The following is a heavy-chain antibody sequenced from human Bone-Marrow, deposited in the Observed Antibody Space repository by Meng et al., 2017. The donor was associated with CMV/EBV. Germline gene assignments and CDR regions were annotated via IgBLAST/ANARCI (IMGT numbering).Heavy chain of an antibody. CDR3: ARGLDV. CDR1: GLPFSRYA. J-gene: IGHJ6*02. V-gene: IGHV3-66*01. CDR2: IYSGGST. Sequence: GGSLRLSCAASGLPFSRYAMSWVRQAPGKGLEWVSVIYSGGSTYYADSVKGRFTISRDNSKNTLYLQINSLRAEDTAVYYCARGLDVWGQGTTVTVSS.